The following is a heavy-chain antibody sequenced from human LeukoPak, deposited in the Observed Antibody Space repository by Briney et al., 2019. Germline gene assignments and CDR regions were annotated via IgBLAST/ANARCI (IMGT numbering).Heavy chain of an antibody. CDR3: TTDGGYSSRWYNW. J-gene: IGHJ4*02. CDR1: GFTFTNAY. Sequence: NPGGSLRLSCAASGFTFTNAYMSWVRQAPGKGLEWVGRIKSKSDGGTIEYGAPVKGRFTISRDDSQNTVYLQMNSVKSEDTAVYYCTTDGGYSSRWYNWWGQGILVPVSA. V-gene: IGHV3-15*01. CDR2: IKSKSDGGTI. D-gene: IGHD6-13*01.